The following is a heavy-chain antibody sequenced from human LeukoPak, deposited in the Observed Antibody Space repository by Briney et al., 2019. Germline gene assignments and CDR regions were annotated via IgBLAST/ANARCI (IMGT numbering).Heavy chain of an antibody. Sequence: GGSLRLSCAASGFTFSSYWMSWVRQAPGKGLEWVANIKQDGSEKYYVDSVKGRFTISRDNAKNSLYLQMNSLRAEDTAVYYCARGSASRITMIVVVHFDYWGQGTLVTVSS. J-gene: IGHJ4*02. V-gene: IGHV3-7*01. D-gene: IGHD3-22*01. CDR2: IKQDGSEK. CDR3: ARGSASRITMIVVVHFDY. CDR1: GFTFSSYW.